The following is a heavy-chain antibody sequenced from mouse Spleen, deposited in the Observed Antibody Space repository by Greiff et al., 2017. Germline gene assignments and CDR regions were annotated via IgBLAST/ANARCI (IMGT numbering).Heavy chain of an antibody. CDR2: INYDGSST. CDR1: GFTFSDYY. D-gene: IGHD2-12*01. J-gene: IGHJ4*01. CDR3: ARDTRESGAMDY. V-gene: IGHV5-16*01. Sequence: EVKLMESEGGLVQPGSSMKLSCTASGFTFSDYYMAWVRQVPEKGLEWVANINYDGSSTYYLDSLKSRFIISRDNAKNILYLQMSSLKSEDTATYYCARDTRESGAMDYWGQGTSVTVSS.